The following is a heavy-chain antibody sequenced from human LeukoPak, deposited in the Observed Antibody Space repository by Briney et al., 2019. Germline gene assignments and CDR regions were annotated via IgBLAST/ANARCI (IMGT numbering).Heavy chain of an antibody. Sequence: GGSLRLSCAASGFTFTTFAMSWVRQAPGKGLEWVSTVSDRDDSTYYADSVKGRFTISRDRSKNTLFLQMNSLRAEDMAVYYCAKVVPRGSGWALDYWGQGALVTVSS. CDR3: AKVVPRGSGWALDY. J-gene: IGHJ4*02. CDR2: VSDRDDST. D-gene: IGHD6-19*01. V-gene: IGHV3-23*01. CDR1: GFTFTTFA.